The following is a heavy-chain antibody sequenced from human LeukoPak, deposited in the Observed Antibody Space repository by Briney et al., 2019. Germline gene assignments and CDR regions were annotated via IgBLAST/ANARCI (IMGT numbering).Heavy chain of an antibody. CDR1: GGSISSSSYY. Sequence: SETLSLTCTVSGGSISSSSYYWGWIRQPPGKGLEWIGSIYYSGSTYYNPSLKSRVTISVGTSKNQFSLKLSSVTAADTAVYYCAGLMTTVTRDDYWGQGTLVTVSS. D-gene: IGHD4-11*01. CDR3: AGLMTTVTRDDY. CDR2: IYYSGST. V-gene: IGHV4-39*01. J-gene: IGHJ4*02.